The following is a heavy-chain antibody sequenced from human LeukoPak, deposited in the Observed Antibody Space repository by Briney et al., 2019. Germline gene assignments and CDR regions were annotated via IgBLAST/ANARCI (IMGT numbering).Heavy chain of an antibody. CDR1: GGSFSGYY. Sequence: KPSETLSLTCAVYGGSFSGYYWNWIRQPPGKGLEWIGEISHSGSTHYNPSLKSRVTMSVDTSKNQFSMKLSSVTAADTAVYYCARDETTPLPGAYWGQGTLVTVSS. CDR2: ISHSGST. D-gene: IGHD4-17*01. J-gene: IGHJ4*02. V-gene: IGHV4-34*01. CDR3: ARDETTPLPGAY.